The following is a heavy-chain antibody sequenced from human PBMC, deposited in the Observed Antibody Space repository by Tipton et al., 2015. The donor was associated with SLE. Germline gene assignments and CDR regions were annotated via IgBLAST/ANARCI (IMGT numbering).Heavy chain of an antibody. D-gene: IGHD2-15*01. CDR2: INHRVST. Sequence: LRLSCAVYGGSFSGNFWSWIRQPPGKGLEWIGEINHRVSTNYNPSLKSRVTISVDTSKNQFSLKLSSVTAADTAVYYCAREDLGGYCSGGSCHPPFDYWGQGTLVTVSS. CDR3: AREDLGGYCSGGSCHPPFDY. J-gene: IGHJ4*02. V-gene: IGHV4-34*01. CDR1: GGSFSGNF.